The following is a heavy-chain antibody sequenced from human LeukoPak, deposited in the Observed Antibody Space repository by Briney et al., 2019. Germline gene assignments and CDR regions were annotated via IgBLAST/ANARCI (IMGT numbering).Heavy chain of an antibody. V-gene: IGHV1-8*01. D-gene: IGHD4-17*01. CDR1: GYTFTSYD. J-gene: IGHJ4*02. CDR2: MNPNSGNT. CDR3: ARGFMSTEY. Sequence: ASVKVSCKASGYTFTSYDINWVRQATGQGLEWMGWMNPNSGNTGYAQNIQARVTMIRNTSISTAYMELSSLRSEDTAVYYCARGFMSTEYWGQGTLVTVSS.